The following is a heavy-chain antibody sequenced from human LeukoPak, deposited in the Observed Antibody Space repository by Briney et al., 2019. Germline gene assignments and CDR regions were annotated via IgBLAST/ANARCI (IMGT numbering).Heavy chain of an antibody. CDR3: ARGSTTAENWFDP. D-gene: IGHD4-17*01. CDR2: INHSGST. V-gene: IGHV4-34*01. J-gene: IGHJ5*02. CDR1: GGSFSGYY. Sequence: PSETLSLTCAVYGGSFSGYYWSWIRHPPGKGLEWIGEINHSGSTNYNPSLKSRVTISVDTSKNQFSLKLSSVTAADTAVYYCARGSTTAENWFDPWGQGTLVTVSS.